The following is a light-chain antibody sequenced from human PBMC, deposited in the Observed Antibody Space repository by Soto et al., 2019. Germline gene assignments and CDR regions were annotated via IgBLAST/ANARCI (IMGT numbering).Light chain of an antibody. Sequence: EIVLTQSPATLSLSPGERATLSCRASQSVSYYLAWYQQKPGQAPRLLIYDASNRATGIPARFSGSGSGTDFTLTISSLEPEDFAVYYCQQRYSWPRTFGGGTKVEIK. CDR2: DAS. J-gene: IGKJ4*01. V-gene: IGKV3-11*01. CDR1: QSVSYY. CDR3: QQRYSWPRT.